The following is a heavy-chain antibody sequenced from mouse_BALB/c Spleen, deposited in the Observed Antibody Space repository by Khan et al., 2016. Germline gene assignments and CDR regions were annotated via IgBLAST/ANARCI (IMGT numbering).Heavy chain of an antibody. CDR2: IWAGGST. CDR3: AREEQGCDAWFAS. CDR1: GFSLTNSG. Sequence: QVQLKESGPGLVAPSQSLSITCTVSGFSLTNSGVHWVRQPPGKGLDWLGVIWAGGSTDYNSALMSRLSITKDNSQNQVFVKMNRLQTDDTAMYYCAREEQGCDAWFASGSQGTLVSVSA. V-gene: IGHV2-9*02. J-gene: IGHJ3*01.